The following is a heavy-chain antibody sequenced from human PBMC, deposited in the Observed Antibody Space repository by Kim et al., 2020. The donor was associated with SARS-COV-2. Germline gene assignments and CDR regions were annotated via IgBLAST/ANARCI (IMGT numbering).Heavy chain of an antibody. CDR3: AKLGYSSGHDAFDI. CDR1: GFTFSSYA. V-gene: IGHV3-33*06. D-gene: IGHD6-19*01. J-gene: IGHJ3*02. Sequence: GGSLRLSCAASGFTFSSYAMHWVRQAPGKGLEWVAVIWYDGSNKYYADSVKGRFTISRDNSKNTLYLQMNILRAEDTAVYYCAKLGYSSGHDAFDIWGQGTMVTVSS. CDR2: IWYDGSNK.